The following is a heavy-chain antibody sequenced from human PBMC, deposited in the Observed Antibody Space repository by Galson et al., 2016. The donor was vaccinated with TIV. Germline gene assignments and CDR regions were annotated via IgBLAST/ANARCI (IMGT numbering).Heavy chain of an antibody. CDR1: GYTFTTYY. CDR2: IDPSDGGT. J-gene: IGHJ4*02. Sequence: SVKVSCKASGYTFTTYYIHWVRQAPGQGLEWMGVIDPSDGGTTYAQKFQARVTMTRDTSTSTVYMGLSSLKSEDTAVYYCTRDLGRRREYWGQGTLVTVSS. D-gene: IGHD1-26*01. CDR3: TRDLGRRREY. V-gene: IGHV1-46*01.